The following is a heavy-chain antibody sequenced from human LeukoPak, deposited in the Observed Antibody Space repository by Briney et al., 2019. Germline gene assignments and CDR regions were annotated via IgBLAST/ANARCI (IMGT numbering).Heavy chain of an antibody. D-gene: IGHD2-21*02. J-gene: IGHJ3*02. CDR1: GGTFSSYA. Sequence: SVNASCKPSGGTFSSYATSWVRHTPEQGLEWMGGIIPIFGTANYAQKFQGRVAITADESTSTAYMELSSLRSEDTAVYYCARDPCGGDCYHAFDIWGQGTMVTVSS. V-gene: IGHV1-69*13. CDR2: IIPIFGTA. CDR3: ARDPCGGDCYHAFDI.